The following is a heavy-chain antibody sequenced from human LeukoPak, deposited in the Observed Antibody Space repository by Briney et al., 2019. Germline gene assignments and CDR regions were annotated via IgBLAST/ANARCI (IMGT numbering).Heavy chain of an antibody. CDR3: ARDVSGSLDY. Sequence: GGSLRLSCAASGFTFSSYWMNWARQAPGKGLEWVAVVWYDGSTRYYADFVKGRFTISRDNAKSTLFLQINSLSAEDTAVYYCARDVSGSLDYWGQGTLVTVSS. V-gene: IGHV3-33*08. J-gene: IGHJ4*02. D-gene: IGHD1-26*01. CDR2: VWYDGSTR. CDR1: GFTFSSYW.